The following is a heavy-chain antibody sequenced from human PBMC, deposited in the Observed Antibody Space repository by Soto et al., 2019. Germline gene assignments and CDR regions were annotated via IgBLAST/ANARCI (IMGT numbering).Heavy chain of an antibody. Sequence: GGSLRLSCAASGFTFSNYAMSWVRQAAGKGLEWVSSISGSGGSPYYADSVKGRFSISKDNSKNTLYLQMDSLRVEDTAVYYCAKDRVRYSSSSTAFDTWGQGTMVTVSS. D-gene: IGHD6-6*01. CDR1: GFTFSNYA. V-gene: IGHV3-23*01. CDR3: AKDRVRYSSSSTAFDT. CDR2: ISGSGGSP. J-gene: IGHJ3*02.